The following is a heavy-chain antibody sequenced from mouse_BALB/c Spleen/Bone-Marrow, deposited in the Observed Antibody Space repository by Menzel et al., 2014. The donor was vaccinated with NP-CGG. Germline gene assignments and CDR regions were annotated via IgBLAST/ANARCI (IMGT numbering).Heavy chain of an antibody. CDR3: AKPEDGYAMDY. J-gene: IGHJ4*01. Sequence: VQLVESGPGLVAPSQRLSITCTVSGFSLTSNGVSWVRQPPGKGLEWLGVIWGDGSTKYHSALISRLSISKDNSKSRVFLKLNSLHTDDTATYYCAKPEDGYAMDYWGQGTSVTVSS. CDR1: GFSLTSNG. V-gene: IGHV2-3*01. D-gene: IGHD2-3*01. CDR2: IWGDGST.